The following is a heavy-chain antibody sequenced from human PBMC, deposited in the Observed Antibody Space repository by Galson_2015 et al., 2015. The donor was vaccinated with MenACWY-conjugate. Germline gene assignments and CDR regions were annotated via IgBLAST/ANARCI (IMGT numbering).Heavy chain of an antibody. Sequence: SLRLSCAASGFTFSSYAMSWVRQAPGKGLEWVSAISGSGGSTYYADSVKGRFTISRDNSKNTLYLQMNSLRAEDTAVYYCAKDLGYRSTYKTFDSWGQGTLVTVSS. D-gene: IGHD1-1*01. V-gene: IGHV3-23*01. CDR1: GFTFSSYA. CDR2: ISGSGGST. CDR3: AKDLGYRSTYKTFDS. J-gene: IGHJ4*02.